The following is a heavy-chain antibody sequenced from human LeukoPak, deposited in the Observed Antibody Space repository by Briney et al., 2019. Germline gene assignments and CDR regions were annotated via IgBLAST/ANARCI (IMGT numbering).Heavy chain of an antibody. V-gene: IGHV1-69*01. CDR2: IIPIFGTA. CDR1: GGTFSSYA. CDR3: AREREGYGIAAAGTILGY. D-gene: IGHD6-13*01. J-gene: IGHJ4*02. Sequence: GASVKVSCKASGGTFSSYAISWVRQAPGQGLEWMGGIIPIFGTANYAQKFQGRVTITADESTSTAYMELSSLRSEDTAVYYCAREREGYGIAAAGTILGYWGQGTLVTVSP.